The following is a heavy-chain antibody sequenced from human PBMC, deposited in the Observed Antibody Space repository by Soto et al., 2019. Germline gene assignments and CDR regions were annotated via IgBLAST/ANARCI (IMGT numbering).Heavy chain of an antibody. CDR2: IYSGST. D-gene: IGHD3-10*01. CDR3: AKKGYYPSGKINLFDS. Sequence: SETLSLTCAVSGYSITSDYYWGWIRQPPGKGLEWIGSIYSGSTYYNPSLKSRVTISVDTSKNQFSLRLTSVTAADTAMYYCAKKGYYPSGKINLFDSWGQGTLVTVSS. CDR1: GYSITSDYY. V-gene: IGHV4-38-2*01. J-gene: IGHJ4*02.